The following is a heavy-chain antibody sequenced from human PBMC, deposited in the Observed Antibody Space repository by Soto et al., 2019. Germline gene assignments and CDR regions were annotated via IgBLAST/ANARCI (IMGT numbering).Heavy chain of an antibody. Sequence: GGSLRLSCAASGFTFSSYAMSWVRQAPGKGLEWVSAISGSGGSTYYADSVKGRFTIPRDNSKNTLYLQMNSLRAEDTAVYYCAKGGGYSGYDYFGDYYYGMDVWGQGTTVTVSS. CDR2: ISGSGGST. D-gene: IGHD5-12*01. V-gene: IGHV3-23*01. CDR3: AKGGGYSGYDYFGDYYYGMDV. CDR1: GFTFSSYA. J-gene: IGHJ6*02.